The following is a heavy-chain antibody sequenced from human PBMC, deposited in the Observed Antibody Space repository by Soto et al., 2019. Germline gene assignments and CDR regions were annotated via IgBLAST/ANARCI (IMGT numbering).Heavy chain of an antibody. V-gene: IGHV1-18*01. Sequence: ASVKVSCKASGYTFTSYGISWVRQAPGQGLEWMGWISAYNGNTNYAQKLQGRVTMTTDTSTSTAYMELRSLRSDDTAVYYCARDARDVVPAADFDYWGQGTLVTVSS. D-gene: IGHD2-2*01. J-gene: IGHJ4*02. CDR2: ISAYNGNT. CDR1: GYTFTSYG. CDR3: ARDARDVVPAADFDY.